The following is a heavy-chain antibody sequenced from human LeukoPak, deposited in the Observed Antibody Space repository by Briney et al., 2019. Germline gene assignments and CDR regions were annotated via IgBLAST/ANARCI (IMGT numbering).Heavy chain of an antibody. D-gene: IGHD4-17*01. CDR2: IYYSGST. CDR3: ARALMVTTVTTTKYYFDY. J-gene: IGHJ4*02. V-gene: IGHV4-39*07. Sequence: SETLSLTCTVSGGSISSSSYYWGWIRQPPGKGLEWIGSIYYSGSTYYNPSLKSRVTISVDMSKNQFSLKLSSVTAADTAVYYCARALMVTTVTTTKYYFDYWGQGTLVTVSS. CDR1: GGSISSSSYY.